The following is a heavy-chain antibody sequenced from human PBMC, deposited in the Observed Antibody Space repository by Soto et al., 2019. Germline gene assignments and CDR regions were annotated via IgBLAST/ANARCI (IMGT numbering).Heavy chain of an antibody. CDR1: GGSISIGGYY. Sequence: SETLSLTCTVSGGSISIGGYYWSWIRQHPGKGLEWIGYIYHSGSTYYNPSLKSRVTISVDTSKKQFSLKLSSVTAADTAVYYCARGAVPGWFDPWGQGTLVTVSS. CDR3: ARGAVPGWFDP. CDR2: IYHSGST. V-gene: IGHV4-31*03. J-gene: IGHJ5*02.